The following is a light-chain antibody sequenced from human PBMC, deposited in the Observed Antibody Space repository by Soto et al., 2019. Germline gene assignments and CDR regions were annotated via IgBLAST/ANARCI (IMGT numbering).Light chain of an antibody. J-gene: IGKJ5*01. CDR1: QRVSSSY. V-gene: IGKV3-20*01. Sequence: EIVLTQSPGTLSLSPGERATLSCRARQRVSSSYLAWYQQKPGQAPRLLIYGASSRATGIPDRFSGSGSGTDFTLTISSLQPEDCAIYFCQQANSFPITFGQGTRLEIK. CDR2: GAS. CDR3: QQANSFPIT.